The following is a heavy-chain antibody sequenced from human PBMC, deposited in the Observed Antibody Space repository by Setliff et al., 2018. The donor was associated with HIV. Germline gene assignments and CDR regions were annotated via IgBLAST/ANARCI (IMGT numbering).Heavy chain of an antibody. CDR2: IYTSGIT. D-gene: IGHD2-2*01. Sequence: SETLSLTCAVSSASISNYHWSWIRQTPGKGLEWIGSIYTSGITNYNPSLEGRITTSVDLSKNHFSLNLHSVTAADTAVYYCAIGDEYPGVFQSWGQGKVVTVSS. V-gene: IGHV4-4*09. CDR3: AIGDEYPGVFQS. CDR1: SASISNYH. J-gene: IGHJ5*02.